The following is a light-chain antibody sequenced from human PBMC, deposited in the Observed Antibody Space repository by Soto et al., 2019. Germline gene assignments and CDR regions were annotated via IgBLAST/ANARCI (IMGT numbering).Light chain of an antibody. V-gene: IGLV2-14*01. CDR1: SSDVGGYNY. CDR3: NSYTSSSTQV. CDR2: DVS. Sequence: QSALTQPASVSGSPGQSITISCTGTSSDVGGYNYVSWYQQHPGKAPKLMIYDVSNRPSGVSNRFSGSKSGNTPSLSIAGRQAEDEADYYGNSYTSSSTQVFGTGTKVTVL. J-gene: IGLJ1*01.